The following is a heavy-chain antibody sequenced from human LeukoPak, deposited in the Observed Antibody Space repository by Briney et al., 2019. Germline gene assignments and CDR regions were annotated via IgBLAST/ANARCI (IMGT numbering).Heavy chain of an antibody. CDR3: ARDPSSRDDY. Sequence: SGGSLRLSCAASGFTFSSYSMNWVRQAPGKGLEWVSSISSGSSYIYYADSVKGRFTISRDNAKNSLYLQMNSLRAEDTAVYYCARDPSSRDDYWGQGTLVTVSS. V-gene: IGHV3-21*01. CDR1: GFTFSSYS. J-gene: IGHJ4*02. D-gene: IGHD6-19*01. CDR2: ISSGSSYI.